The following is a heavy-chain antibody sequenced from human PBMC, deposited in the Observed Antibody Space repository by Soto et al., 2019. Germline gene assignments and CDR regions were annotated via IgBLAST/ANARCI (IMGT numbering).Heavy chain of an antibody. Sequence: QVQLVQSGAEVKKPGSSVKVSCKASGGTFSSYTISWVRQAPGQGLEWMGRIIPILGIANYAQKFQGRVTITADKSTSTAYMELSSLRSEDTAVYYCAPRPGDDDAFDIWGQGTMVTVSS. V-gene: IGHV1-69*02. CDR3: APRPGDDDAFDI. D-gene: IGHD3-10*01. CDR2: IIPILGIA. CDR1: GGTFSSYT. J-gene: IGHJ3*02.